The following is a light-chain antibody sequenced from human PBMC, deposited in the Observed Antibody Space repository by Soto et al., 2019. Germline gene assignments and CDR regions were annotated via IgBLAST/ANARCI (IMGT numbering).Light chain of an antibody. CDR2: DVS. V-gene: IGLV2-11*01. CDR3: CSYAGSPYV. CDR1: SSDVGGYNY. J-gene: IGLJ1*01. Sequence: QSALTQPRSVSGSPGQSVAISCTGTSSDVGGYNYVSWYQQHPGKAPKLMIYDVSKRPSGVPDRFSGSKSGNTASLTISGLQAEDEADYCCSYAGSPYVFGTGIKVTVL.